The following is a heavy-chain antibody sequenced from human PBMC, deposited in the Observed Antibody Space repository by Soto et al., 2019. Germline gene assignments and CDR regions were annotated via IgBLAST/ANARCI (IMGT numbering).Heavy chain of an antibody. CDR1: GYIFVNYG. CDR2: ISPYTGNT. D-gene: IGHD3-16*01. V-gene: IGHV1-18*01. J-gene: IGHJ6*02. Sequence: QVQPVQSGDEVKKPGASVKVSCKASGYIFVNYGIAWVQQAPGQGLEWMGWISPYTGNTHSATKVQGRLTMTTDTSTSTAYMDLGSLTSDDTAVYYCVMVDNYVTPTPQDVWGQGTTVTVSS. CDR3: VMVDNYVTPTPQDV.